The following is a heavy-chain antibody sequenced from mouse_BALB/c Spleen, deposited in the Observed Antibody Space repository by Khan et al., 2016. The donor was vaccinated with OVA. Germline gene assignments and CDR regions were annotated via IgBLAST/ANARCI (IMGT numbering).Heavy chain of an antibody. Sequence: VQLEESGAELVRPGASVKMSCTASGYTFTSYTIHWLKLRPGQGLEWIGYINPSNGYTNYNQKFKDKATITADTSSTTAYMQLSSLTSDDTAVSSCVRDVAYCRNDDWSAYWGQGTLVTVSA. V-gene: IGHV1-4*01. D-gene: IGHD2-14*01. CDR3: VRDVAYCRNDDWSAY. J-gene: IGHJ3*01. CDR2: INPSNGYT. CDR1: GYTFTSYT.